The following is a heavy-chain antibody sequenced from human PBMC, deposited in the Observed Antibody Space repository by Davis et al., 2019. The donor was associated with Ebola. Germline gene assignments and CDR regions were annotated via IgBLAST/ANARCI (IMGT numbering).Heavy chain of an antibody. CDR1: GFTFSSYA. CDR2: ISYDGSNK. Sequence: PGGSLRLSCAASGFTFSSYAMHWVRQAPGKGLEWVAVISYDGSNKYYADSVKGRFTISRDNSKNTLYLQINSLRAEDTAVYYCARGPLLWFGELLWMERGGFDYWGQGTLVTVSS. CDR3: ARGPLLWFGELLWMERGGFDY. D-gene: IGHD3-10*01. J-gene: IGHJ4*02. V-gene: IGHV3-30-3*01.